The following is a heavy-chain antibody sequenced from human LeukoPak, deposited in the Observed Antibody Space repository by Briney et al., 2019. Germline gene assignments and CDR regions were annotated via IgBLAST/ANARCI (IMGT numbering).Heavy chain of an antibody. D-gene: IGHD4-11*01. V-gene: IGHV3-30*18. CDR3: AKHYSNYYFDY. J-gene: IGHJ4*02. CDR2: ISYDGSNK. CDR1: GFTFSSYG. Sequence: GGSLRLSCAASGFTFSSYGMHWVRQAPGKGLVWVAVISYDGSNKYYADSVKGRFTISRDNSKNTLYLQMNSLRAEDTAVYYCAKHYSNYYFDYWGQGTLVTVSS.